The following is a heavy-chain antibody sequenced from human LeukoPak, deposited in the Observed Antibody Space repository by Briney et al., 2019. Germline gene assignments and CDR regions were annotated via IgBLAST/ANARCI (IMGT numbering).Heavy chain of an antibody. Sequence: GESLKISCKGSGYSFTSYWIGWVRQMPGKGLGWMGIIYPGDSDTRSSPSFQGQVTISADKSISTAYLQWSSLKASDTAMYYCARHPIPAAARGFWFDPWGQGTLVTVSS. CDR1: GYSFTSYW. CDR2: IYPGDSDT. J-gene: IGHJ5*02. V-gene: IGHV5-51*01. CDR3: ARHPIPAAARGFWFDP. D-gene: IGHD6-6*01.